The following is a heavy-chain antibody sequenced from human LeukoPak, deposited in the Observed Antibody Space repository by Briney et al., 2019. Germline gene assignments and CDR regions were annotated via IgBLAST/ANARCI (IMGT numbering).Heavy chain of an antibody. CDR1: GGTFSSYA. CDR2: IIPIFGTA. J-gene: IGHJ4*02. D-gene: IGHD5-18*01. Sequence: SVKVSCKASGGTFSSYAISWVRQAPGQGLEWMGGIIPIFGTANYAQKFQGRVTITTEESTSTAYMELSSLRSEDTAVYYCARGGYSYGSFLDYWGQGTLVTVSS. CDR3: ARGGYSYGSFLDY. V-gene: IGHV1-69*05.